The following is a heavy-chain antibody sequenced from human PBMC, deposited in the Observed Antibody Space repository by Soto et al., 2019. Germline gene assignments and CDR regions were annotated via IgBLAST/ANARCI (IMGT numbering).Heavy chain of an antibody. CDR2: ISAYNGNT. CDR3: AREMGASIAARIPLAAYYHYMDV. J-gene: IGHJ6*03. Sequence: ASVKVSCKASGYTFTSYGISWVRQAPGQGLEWMGWISAYNGNTNYAQKLQGRVTMTTDTSTSTAYMELRSLRSDDTAVYYCAREMGASIAARIPLAAYYHYMDVWGKGTTVTVSS. CDR1: GYTFTSYG. V-gene: IGHV1-18*01. D-gene: IGHD6-6*01.